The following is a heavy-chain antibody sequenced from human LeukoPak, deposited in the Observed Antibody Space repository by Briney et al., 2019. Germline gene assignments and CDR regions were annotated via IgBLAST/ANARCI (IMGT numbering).Heavy chain of an antibody. CDR2: IIPIFGTA. V-gene: IGHV1-69*06. D-gene: IGHD2-15*01. Sequence: SVKVSCKASGGTFSSYAISWVRQAPGQGLEWMGGIIPIFGTANYAQKFQGRVTITADKSTSTAYMELSSLRSEDTAVYYCAREGSPFYYYYMDVWGKGTTVTVSS. J-gene: IGHJ6*03. CDR1: GGTFSSYA. CDR3: AREGSPFYYYYMDV.